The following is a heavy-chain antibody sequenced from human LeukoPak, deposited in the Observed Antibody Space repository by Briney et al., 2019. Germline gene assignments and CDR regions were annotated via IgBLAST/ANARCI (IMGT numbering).Heavy chain of an antibody. CDR2: ISGSGGST. D-gene: IGHD3-10*01. CDR3: AKHFIWFGGYYFDY. V-gene: IGHV3-23*01. Sequence: ETLSLTCTVSGGSISSCQWSWVRQAPGKGLEWVSAISGSGGSTYYAESVKGRFTISRDNSKNTLYLQMNSLRAEDTAVYYCAKHFIWFGGYYFDYWGQGTLVTVSS. CDR1: GGSISSCQ. J-gene: IGHJ4*02.